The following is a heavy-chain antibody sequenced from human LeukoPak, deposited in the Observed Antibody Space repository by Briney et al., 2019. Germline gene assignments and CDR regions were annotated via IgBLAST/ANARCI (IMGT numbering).Heavy chain of an antibody. V-gene: IGHV3-23*01. J-gene: IGHJ4*02. CDR1: GFTFRSYV. CDR2: ISHSGDRT. Sequence: PGGSLRLSCAASGFTFRSYVMNWVRQAPGKGLEWVSAISHSGDRTYYADSVKGRFTISRDNSKNILYLQMNGLRAEDTAVYYCARVSVAGKGGFDYWGQGTLVTVSS. D-gene: IGHD6-19*01. CDR3: ARVSVAGKGGFDY.